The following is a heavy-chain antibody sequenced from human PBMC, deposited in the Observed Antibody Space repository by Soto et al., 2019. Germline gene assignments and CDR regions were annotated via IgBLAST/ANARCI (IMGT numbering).Heavy chain of an antibody. CDR2: LNPNSGNT. Sequence: QVQMVQSGAEVKKPGASVKVSCRASGYSFTSYDVNWVRQATGQGLEWMGWLNPNSGNTTVTKKFQAEVTMTKDTPIRRDYMELSGLRSEDTAVYYCARYTYTSYCSDGSCSYDAFDIWGQGTVVTGSS. CDR3: ARYTYTSYCSDGSCSYDAFDI. D-gene: IGHD2-15*01. CDR1: GYSFTSYD. J-gene: IGHJ3*02. V-gene: IGHV1-8*01.